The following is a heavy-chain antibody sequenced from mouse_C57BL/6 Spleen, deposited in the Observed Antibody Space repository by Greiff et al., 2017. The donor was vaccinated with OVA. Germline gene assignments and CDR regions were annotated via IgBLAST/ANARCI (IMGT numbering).Heavy chain of an antibody. J-gene: IGHJ3*01. CDR1: GFTFSDYY. V-gene: IGHV5-16*01. CDR3: ARADYYGSSHHAWFAY. D-gene: IGHD1-1*01. Sequence: EVMLVESEGGLVQPGSSMKLSCTASGFTFSDYYMAWVRQVPEKGLEWVANINYDGSSTYYLDSLKSRFIISRDNAKNILYLQMSSLKSEDTATYYCARADYYGSSHHAWFAYWGQGTLVTVSA. CDR2: INYDGSST.